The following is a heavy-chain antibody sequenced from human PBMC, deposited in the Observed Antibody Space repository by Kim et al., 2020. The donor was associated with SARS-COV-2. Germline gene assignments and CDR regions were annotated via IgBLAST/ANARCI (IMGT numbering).Heavy chain of an antibody. V-gene: IGHV3-9*01. Sequence: GGSLRLSCAASGFTFGDYAMHWVRQAPGKGLEWVSGISWNSGGIGYADSVKGRFTISRDNAKNSLYLQMNSLRAEDTALYYCAKGTPNYYDSSGCDYWGQGTLVTVSS. CDR3: AKGTPNYYDSSGCDY. CDR2: ISWNSGGI. J-gene: IGHJ4*02. D-gene: IGHD3-22*01. CDR1: GFTFGDYA.